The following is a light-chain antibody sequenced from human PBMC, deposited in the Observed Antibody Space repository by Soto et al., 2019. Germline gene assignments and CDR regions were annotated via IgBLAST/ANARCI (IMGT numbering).Light chain of an antibody. J-gene: IGKJ1*01. V-gene: IGKV3-15*01. CDR1: ESVRSN. Sequence: EIVMTQSPDTLSVSPRERATLSCRASESVRSNLAWYQQKPGQAPRLLIYGVSTRATGIPARFSGSGSETEFTLTISNLQSEDFAFYYCQQYVNWPPWTFGQGTKVQIK. CDR3: QQYVNWPPWT. CDR2: GVS.